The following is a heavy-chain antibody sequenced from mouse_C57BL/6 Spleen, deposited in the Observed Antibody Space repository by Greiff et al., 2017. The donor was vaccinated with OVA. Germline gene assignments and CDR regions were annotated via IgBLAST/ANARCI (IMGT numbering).Heavy chain of an antibody. J-gene: IGHJ3*01. CDR3: ARDYGSSPWFAD. D-gene: IGHD1-1*01. V-gene: IGHV1-55*01. CDR2: ICPGSGST. Sequence: VQLQQPGAELVKPGASVKMSCKASGYTFTSYWITWVKQRPGQGLEWIGDICPGSGSTTYNEKFKSKATLTGDKSSSTAYMQLSSLKSEDSAVYYCARDYGSSPWFADWGQGTLVTVSA. CDR1: GYTFTSYW.